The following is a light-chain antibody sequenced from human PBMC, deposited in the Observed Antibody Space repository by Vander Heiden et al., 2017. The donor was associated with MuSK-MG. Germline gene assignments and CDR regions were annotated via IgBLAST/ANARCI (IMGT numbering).Light chain of an antibody. CDR2: GNT. CDR1: NSNIGAGYD. V-gene: IGLV1-40*01. CDR3: QSYDTALSGAL. Sequence: QSVLAQPPSLSGAPAQRVTISCTGTNSNIGAGYDVHWYQQFPGTAPKLLIYGNTNRPSGVPDRFSASKSDTSASLAISGLQADDEADYYCQSYDTALSGALFGGGTKLTVL. J-gene: IGLJ3*02.